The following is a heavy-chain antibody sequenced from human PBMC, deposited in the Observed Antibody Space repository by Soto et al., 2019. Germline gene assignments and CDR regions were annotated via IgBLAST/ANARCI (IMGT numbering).Heavy chain of an antibody. Sequence: QVQLVESGGGVVQPGRSLRLSCAASGFTFSSYGMHWVRQAPGKGLEWVAVIWYDGSNKYYADSVKGRFTISRDNSKNTLYLQMNSLRAEDTAVYYCARFVWPYGSGSYYYGMDVWGQGTTVTVSS. CDR3: ARFVWPYGSGSYYYGMDV. CDR2: IWYDGSNK. V-gene: IGHV3-33*01. J-gene: IGHJ6*02. D-gene: IGHD3-10*01. CDR1: GFTFSSYG.